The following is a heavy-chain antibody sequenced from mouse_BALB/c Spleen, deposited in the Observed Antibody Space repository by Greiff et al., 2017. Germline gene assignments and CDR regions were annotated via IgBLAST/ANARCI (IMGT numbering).Heavy chain of an antibody. CDR2: IRSKSNNYAT. V-gene: IGHV10-1*02. Sequence: VQLQQSGGGLVQPKGSLKLSCAASGFTFNTYAMNWVRQAPGKGLEWVARIRSKSNNYATYYADSVKDRFTISRDDSQSMLYLQMNNLKTEDTAMYYCVRQNYDYWYFDVWGAETTVTVSS. CDR1: GFTFNTYA. J-gene: IGHJ1*01. D-gene: IGHD2-4*01. CDR3: VRQNYDYWYFDV.